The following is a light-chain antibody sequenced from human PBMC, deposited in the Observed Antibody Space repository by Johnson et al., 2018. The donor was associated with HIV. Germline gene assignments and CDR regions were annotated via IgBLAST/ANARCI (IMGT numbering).Light chain of an antibody. CDR3: GTWDSSLSTYV. CDR1: SSNIGNNY. Sequence: QSVLTQPPSVSAAPGQKVTISCSGSSSNIGNNYVSWYQQLPGTAPKLLIYENNKRPSGIPDRFSGSKSGTSATLGITGLTTGDEADYYCGTWDSSLSTYVFGTVTKVTVL. J-gene: IGLJ1*01. CDR2: ENN. V-gene: IGLV1-51*02.